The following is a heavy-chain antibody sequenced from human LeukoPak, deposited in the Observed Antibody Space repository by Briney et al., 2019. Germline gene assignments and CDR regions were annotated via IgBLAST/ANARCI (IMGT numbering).Heavy chain of an antibody. J-gene: IGHJ3*02. Sequence: SETLSLTCTVSGGSISSSSYYWGWIRQPPGKGLEWIGSIYYSGSTYYNPSLKSRVTISVDRSKNQFSLKLSSVTAADTAVYYCARDCGSTSSPLDAFDIWGQGTMVTVSS. CDR2: IYYSGST. CDR1: GGSISSSSYY. D-gene: IGHD2-2*01. V-gene: IGHV4-39*07. CDR3: ARDCGSTSSPLDAFDI.